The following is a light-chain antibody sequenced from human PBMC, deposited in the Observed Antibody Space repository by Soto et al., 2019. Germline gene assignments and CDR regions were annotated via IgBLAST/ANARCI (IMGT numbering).Light chain of an antibody. V-gene: IGKV3-20*01. J-gene: IGKJ2*01. Sequence: ENVLTQSPGTVSLSPGERATLSCRASQGVTSNHLAWYQQKPGQAPRLLIYGVFNRATGIPDRFSGSGSGTAFTLTISRLEPEDSAVYFCQNYDCSPRTFGQGTKLEIK. CDR2: GVF. CDR1: QGVTSNH. CDR3: QNYDCSPRT.